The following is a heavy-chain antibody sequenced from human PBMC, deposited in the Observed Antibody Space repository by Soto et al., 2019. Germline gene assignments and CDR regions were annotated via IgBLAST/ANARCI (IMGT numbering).Heavy chain of an antibody. Sequence: SETLSLTCTVSGGSISSYYWSWIRQPPGKGLEWIGYIYYSGSTNYNPSLKSRVTISVDTSKNQFSLKLSSVTAADTAVFYCAGHRGLVKESSFDYWGQGTLVTVSS. J-gene: IGHJ4*02. CDR3: AGHRGLVKESSFDY. CDR1: GGSISSYY. CDR2: IYYSGST. D-gene: IGHD6-6*01. V-gene: IGHV4-59*01.